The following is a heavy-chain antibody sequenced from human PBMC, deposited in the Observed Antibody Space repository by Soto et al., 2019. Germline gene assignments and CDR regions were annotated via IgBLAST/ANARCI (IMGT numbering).Heavy chain of an antibody. CDR2: IYYSGST. J-gene: IGHJ4*02. V-gene: IGHV4-59*08. Sequence: SETLSLTCTVSGGSISSYYWSWIRQPPGKGLEWIGYIYYSGSTNYNPSLKSRVTISVDTSKNQFSLKLSSVTAADTAVYYCARLSVSSFDYWGQGTLVTVSS. CDR1: GGSISSYY. CDR3: ARLSVSSFDY.